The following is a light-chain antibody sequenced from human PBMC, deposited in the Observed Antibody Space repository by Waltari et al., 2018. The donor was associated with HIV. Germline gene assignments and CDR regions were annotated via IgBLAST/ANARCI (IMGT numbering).Light chain of an antibody. V-gene: IGLV2-8*01. CDR1: SRDVGGYNY. CDR3: SSYAGSNNLV. J-gene: IGLJ3*02. CDR2: EVT. Sequence: SALTQPPSASGSPGQSVPIPCTGTSRDVGGYNYVSWYQQHPGKAPKLMIDEVTRRPSGVPDRFSGSKSGNTASLTVSGLQAEDEADYYCSSYAGSNNLVFGGGTKLTVL.